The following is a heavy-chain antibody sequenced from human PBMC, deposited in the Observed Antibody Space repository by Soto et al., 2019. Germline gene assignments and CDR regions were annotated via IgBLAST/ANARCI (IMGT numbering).Heavy chain of an antibody. Sequence: GGSLRLSCAASGFTFSSYSMNWVRQAPGKGLEWVSSISSSSSYIYYADSVKGRFTISRDNAKNSLYLQMNSLRAEDTAVYYCAREQEKDIVVRGPHAYWGQSTLVTVSS. CDR3: AREQEKDIVVRGPHAY. CDR2: ISSSSSYI. D-gene: IGHD2-15*01. J-gene: IGHJ1*01. CDR1: GFTFSSYS. V-gene: IGHV3-21*01.